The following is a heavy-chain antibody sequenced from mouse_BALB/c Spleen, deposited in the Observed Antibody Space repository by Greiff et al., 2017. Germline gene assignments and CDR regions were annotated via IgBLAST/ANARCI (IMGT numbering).Heavy chain of an antibody. J-gene: IGHJ4*01. D-gene: IGHD2-14*01. V-gene: IGHV14-3*02. CDR2: IDPANGNT. CDR3: ARDYRYDGYAMDY. CDR1: GFNIKDTY. Sequence: DVQLQESGAELVKPGASVKLSCTASGFNIKDTYMHWVKQRPEQGLEWIGRIDPANGNTKYDPKFQGKATITADTSSNTAYLQLSSLTSEDTAVYYCARDYRYDGYAMDYWGQGTSVTVSS.